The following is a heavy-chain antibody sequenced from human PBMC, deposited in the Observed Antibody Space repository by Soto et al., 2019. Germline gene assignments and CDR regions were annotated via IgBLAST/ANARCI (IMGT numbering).Heavy chain of an antibody. D-gene: IGHD3-16*01. Sequence: PGGSLRLSCASSGFTFASYNMLWVRQAPGKGLEWVASISTNSDYIYHADSVKGRFIVSRDNAKKSLFLEMTTLRDEDTAVYYCARGGSAERRTDGDYYYYYPMDVWGQGTTVTVSS. CDR3: ARGGSAERRTDGDYYYYYPMDV. CDR2: ISTNSDYI. J-gene: IGHJ6*02. CDR1: GFTFASYN. V-gene: IGHV3-21*01.